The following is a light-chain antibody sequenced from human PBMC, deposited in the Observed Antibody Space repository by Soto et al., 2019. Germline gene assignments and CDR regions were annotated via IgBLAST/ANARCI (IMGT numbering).Light chain of an antibody. CDR2: EDS. CDR1: SSDVGSYNL. V-gene: IGLV2-23*01. CDR3: GSYAGSSTDVV. J-gene: IGLJ2*01. Sequence: QSALTQPASVSGSPGQSITISCTGTSSDVGSYNLVSWYQQPPGNAPKLMIYEDSQRPSGVSNRFSGSKSGNTASLTISGLQAEDEADYYWGSYAGSSTDVVFGGGTKLTVL.